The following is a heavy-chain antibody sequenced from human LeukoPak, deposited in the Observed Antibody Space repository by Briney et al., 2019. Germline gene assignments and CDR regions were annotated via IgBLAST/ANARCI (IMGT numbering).Heavy chain of an antibody. Sequence: GRSLRLSCAASGFAFSTSSIHWVRQAPGKGLEWVALISYDGTNKVYADSVKGRFTISRDNSNNTVFLQMNSLRAEDTAVYYCARGGSYLSAFDIWGQGTMVTVSS. CDR3: ARGGSYLSAFDI. CDR1: GFAFSTSS. J-gene: IGHJ3*02. D-gene: IGHD1-26*01. CDR2: ISYDGTNK. V-gene: IGHV3-30*04.